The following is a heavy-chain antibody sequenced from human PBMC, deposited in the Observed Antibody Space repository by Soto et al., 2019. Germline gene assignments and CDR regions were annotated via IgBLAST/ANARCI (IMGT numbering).Heavy chain of an antibody. CDR1: GFAFSAYS. CDR3: ARGDHSNSFRVPH. Sequence: EVQLVESGGGLVQPGGSLRLSCAASGFAFSAYSMAWVRQAPGRGLEWVSYISSRSGSTYYAYPVKGRFTISRDNAKSSLYLLVNSLRADDTAVYLCARGDHSNSFRVPHWGQGTLVVVSS. J-gene: IGHJ1*01. D-gene: IGHD5-18*01. CDR2: ISSRSGST. V-gene: IGHV3-48*01.